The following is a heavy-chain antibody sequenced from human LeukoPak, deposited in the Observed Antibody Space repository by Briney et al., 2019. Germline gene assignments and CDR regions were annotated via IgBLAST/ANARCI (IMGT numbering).Heavy chain of an antibody. CDR3: ARVPSGWYGRGSNWFDP. V-gene: IGHV6-1*01. J-gene: IGHJ5*02. CDR1: GDSVSSNSAA. D-gene: IGHD6-19*01. Sequence: SRTLSLTCAISGDSVSSNSAAWNWIRQSPSRGLEWLGRTYYRSKWYNDYAVSVKSRITINPDTSKNQFSLQLNSVTPEDTAVYYCARVPSGWYGRGSNWFDPWGQGTLVTVSS. CDR2: TYYRSKWYN.